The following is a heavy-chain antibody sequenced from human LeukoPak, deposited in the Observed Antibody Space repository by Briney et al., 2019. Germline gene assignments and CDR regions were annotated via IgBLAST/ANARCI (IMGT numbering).Heavy chain of an antibody. CDR1: GFTFSSYA. CDR2: ISGSGGLT. V-gene: IGHV3-23*01. D-gene: IGHD3-22*01. CDR3: AKRDFYDSSGYAPLFQH. J-gene: IGHJ1*01. Sequence: SGGSLRLSCAASGFTFSSYAMSWVRQAPGKGLEVVSGISGSGGLTNYADSVKGRFTISRDNSKNTLFLQMNSLGAEDTAVYYCAKRDFYDSSGYAPLFQHWGQGTLVTVSS.